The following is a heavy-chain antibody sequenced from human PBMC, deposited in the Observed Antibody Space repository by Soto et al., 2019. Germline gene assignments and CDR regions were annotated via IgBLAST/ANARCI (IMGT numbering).Heavy chain of an antibody. V-gene: IGHV1-8*01. D-gene: IGHD3-10*01. Sequence: ASVKVSCKASGNTFTSYDINWVRQAAGHGLEWMGWINPNSGNIGYAQKFQGRVTMTRDTAIRTAYMEVSRLRSDDTAVYYCARGRASGSYYLLDYWGQGTLVTVSS. J-gene: IGHJ4*02. CDR2: INPNSGNI. CDR3: ARGRASGSYYLLDY. CDR1: GNTFTSYD.